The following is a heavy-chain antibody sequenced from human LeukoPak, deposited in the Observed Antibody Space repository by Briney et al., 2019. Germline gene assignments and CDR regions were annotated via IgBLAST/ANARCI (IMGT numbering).Heavy chain of an antibody. CDR2: ISAYNGNT. CDR1: GYTFTSYG. J-gene: IGHJ6*02. CDR3: ARDIVVVPAATFSSGWYSYYYGMDV. V-gene: IGHV1-18*01. Sequence: ASVKVSCKASGYTFTSYGISWVRQAPGRGLEWMGWISAYNGNTNYAQKLQGRVTMTTDTSTSTAYMELRSLRSDDTAVYYCARDIVVVPAATFSSGWYSYYYGMDVWGQGTTVTVSS. D-gene: IGHD2-2*01.